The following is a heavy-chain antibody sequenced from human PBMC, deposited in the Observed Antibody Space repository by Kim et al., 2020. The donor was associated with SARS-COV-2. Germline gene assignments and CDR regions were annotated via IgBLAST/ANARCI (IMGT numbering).Heavy chain of an antibody. CDR3: ARVLAVAGDDAFDL. J-gene: IGHJ3*01. Sequence: GGSLRLSCAASGFTVSRNYMSWVRQAPGKGLEWVSIIYSGDITYYADSVKGRFTISRDNSKNTLYLQVNSRRAEDSAVYYCARVLAVAGDDAFDLWGQRTMVTLSS. CDR1: GFTVSRNY. V-gene: IGHV3-66*01. CDR2: IYSGDIT. D-gene: IGHD6-19*01.